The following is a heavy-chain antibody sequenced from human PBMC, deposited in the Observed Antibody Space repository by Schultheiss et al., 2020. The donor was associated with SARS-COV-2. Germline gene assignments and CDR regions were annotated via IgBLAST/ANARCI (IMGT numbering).Heavy chain of an antibody. CDR2: IFSNDEK. CDR3: ARAEVGSSGWREEYGIGGFDY. J-gene: IGHJ4*02. Sequence: SGPTLVKPTETLTLTCTVSGFSLSNARMGVSWIRQPPGKALEWLAHIFSNDEKSYSTSLKSRLTISKDTSKSQVVLTMTNMDPVDTATYYCARAEVGSSGWREEYGIGGFDYWGQGTLVTVSS. V-gene: IGHV2-26*01. CDR1: GFSLSNARMG. D-gene: IGHD6-19*01.